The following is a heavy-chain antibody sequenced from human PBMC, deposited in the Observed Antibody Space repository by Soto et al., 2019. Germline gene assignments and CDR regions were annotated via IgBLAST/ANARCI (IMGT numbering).Heavy chain of an antibody. Sequence: QVQLVEAGGGVVQPGRSLRLSCAASGFSFTTYGMHWVRERPGKGLEWVAVISYDGSNKYYADSVKGRFTISRDNSKNTLYLQMNNLRAEDTALYFCVGGQYYFDYRGQGTLVTVSP. CDR1: GFSFTTYG. CDR3: VGGQYYFDY. CDR2: ISYDGSNK. D-gene: IGHD3-10*01. V-gene: IGHV3-30*03. J-gene: IGHJ4*02.